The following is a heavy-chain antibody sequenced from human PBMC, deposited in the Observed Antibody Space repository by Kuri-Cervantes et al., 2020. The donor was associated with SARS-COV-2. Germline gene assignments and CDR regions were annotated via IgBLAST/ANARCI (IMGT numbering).Heavy chain of an antibody. Sequence: ASVKVSCKASGYTFTSYYIHWVRQAPGQGLEWMGIINPSGGSTSYAQKFQGRVTMTRDTSTCTVYMELSSLRSEDTAVYYCAREGRNIDYYYGMDVWGQGTTVTVSS. CDR2: INPSGGST. CDR1: GYTFTSYY. V-gene: IGHV1-46*01. J-gene: IGHJ6*02. D-gene: IGHD1-14*01. CDR3: AREGRNIDYYYGMDV.